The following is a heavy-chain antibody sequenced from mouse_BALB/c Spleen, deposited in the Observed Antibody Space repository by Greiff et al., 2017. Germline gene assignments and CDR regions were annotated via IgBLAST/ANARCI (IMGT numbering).Heavy chain of an antibody. J-gene: IGHJ2*01. Sequence: VQLQQSGPGLVKPSQSLSLTCSVTGYSITSGYYWNWIRQFPGNKLEWMGYISYDGSNNYNPSLKNRISITRDTSKNQFFLKLNSVTTEDTATYYCARAIYDGYYADYWGQGTTLTVSS. CDR1: GYSITSGYY. V-gene: IGHV3-6*02. CDR2: ISYDGSN. D-gene: IGHD2-3*01. CDR3: ARAIYDGYYADY.